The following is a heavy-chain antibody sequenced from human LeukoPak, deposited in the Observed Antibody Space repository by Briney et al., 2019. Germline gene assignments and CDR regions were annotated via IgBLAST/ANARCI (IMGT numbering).Heavy chain of an antibody. CDR1: GFTLSNAY. V-gene: IGHV3-15*01. Sequence: GGSLRLSCAASGFTLSNAYMSWVRQAPGKGLEWVGRIKNKTNGGTTDYAAPVKGRFTISRDDSKNTLYLQMNSLKTEATAVYYATTTRVGVTTWSDPWGQGTLVTVSS. J-gene: IGHJ5*02. CDR2: IKNKTNGGTT. D-gene: IGHD1-26*01. CDR3: TTTRVGVTTWSDP.